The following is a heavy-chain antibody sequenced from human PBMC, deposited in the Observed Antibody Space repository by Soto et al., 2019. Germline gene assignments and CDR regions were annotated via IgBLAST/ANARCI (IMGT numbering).Heavy chain of an antibody. CDR1: GGSISSGGYS. Sequence: PSETLSLTCAVSGGSISSGGYSWSWIRQPPGKGLEWIGYIYHSGSTYYNPSLKSRVTISVDRSKNQFSLKLSSVTAADTAVYYCARVNPGYCISTSCYGACIDLWGQGILVTVSS. CDR3: ARVNPGYCISTSCYGACIDL. D-gene: IGHD2-2*01. J-gene: IGHJ5*02. V-gene: IGHV4-30-2*01. CDR2: IYHSGST.